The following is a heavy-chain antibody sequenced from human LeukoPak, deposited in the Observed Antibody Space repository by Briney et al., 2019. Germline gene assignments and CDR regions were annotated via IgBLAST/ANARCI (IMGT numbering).Heavy chain of an antibody. CDR3: AREYSSSRYFDN. J-gene: IGHJ4*02. Sequence: GGSLRLSCAASGFTFSSYWMHWVRQAPGKGLVWVSRINSDGSSTNSADSEKGRFTISRDNARNTLYLQMNSLRAEDTAVYYCAREYSSSRYFDNWGQGTLVTVSS. D-gene: IGHD6-6*01. CDR2: INSDGSST. V-gene: IGHV3-74*01. CDR1: GFTFSSYW.